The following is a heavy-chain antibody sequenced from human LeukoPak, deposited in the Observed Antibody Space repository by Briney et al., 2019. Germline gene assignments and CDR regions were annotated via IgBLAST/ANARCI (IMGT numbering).Heavy chain of an antibody. CDR3: TSHYSSESYRYTGSFDY. V-gene: IGHV4-34*01. D-gene: IGHD3-16*02. J-gene: IGHJ4*02. CDR1: GGSFSDYY. Sequence: SETLSLTCAAYGGSFSDYYWSWIRQTPGKGLEWIGEINHSGSTNYNPSLKSRVSISVDTSKNQFSLKLNSVTAADAAIYYCTSHYSSESYRYTGSFDYWGQGTLVTVSS. CDR2: INHSGST.